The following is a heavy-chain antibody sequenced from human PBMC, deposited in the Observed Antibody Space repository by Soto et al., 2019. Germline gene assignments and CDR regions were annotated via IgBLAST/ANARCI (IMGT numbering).Heavy chain of an antibody. CDR2: IYYSGST. D-gene: IGHD2-21*02. CDR3: GRRGGGGVVTNQVYYGMDV. V-gene: IGHV4-31*03. J-gene: IGHJ6*02. Sequence: SETLSLTCTVSGGSISSGGYYWSWIRQHPGKGLEWIGYIYYSGSTYYNPSLKSRVTISVDTSKNQFSLKLSSVTAADTAVYYGGRRGGGGVVTNQVYYGMDVWGQGTTVTVSS. CDR1: GGSISSGGYY.